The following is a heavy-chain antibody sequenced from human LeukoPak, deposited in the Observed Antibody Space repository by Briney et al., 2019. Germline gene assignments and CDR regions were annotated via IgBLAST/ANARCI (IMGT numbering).Heavy chain of an antibody. CDR1: GYTFTSYD. CDR3: ARDSHDGYSIVY. CDR2: ISVYTGNT. D-gene: IGHD6-13*01. Sequence: GASVKVSCKASGYTFTSYDITWVRQAPGQGLEWMGWISVYTGNTNYAQKVQGRVTMTTDTSTSTAYMELRSLRSDDTAVYYCARDSHDGYSIVYWGQGTLVTVSS. J-gene: IGHJ4*02. V-gene: IGHV1-18*01.